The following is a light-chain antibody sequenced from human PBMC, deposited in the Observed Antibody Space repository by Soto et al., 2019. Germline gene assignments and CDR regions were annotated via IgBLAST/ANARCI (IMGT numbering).Light chain of an antibody. J-gene: IGLJ1*01. CDR3: SSYSRSSSYV. CDR2: EVN. V-gene: IGLV2-14*01. Sequence: QSALTQPASVSGSPGQSITISCTGNSSDVGGYNYVSWYQQHPGKAPKLMIYEVNNRPSGVSNRFSGSKSGNTASLTISGLQAEDEADYYCSSYSRSSSYVFGTGTKLTVL. CDR1: SSDVGGYNY.